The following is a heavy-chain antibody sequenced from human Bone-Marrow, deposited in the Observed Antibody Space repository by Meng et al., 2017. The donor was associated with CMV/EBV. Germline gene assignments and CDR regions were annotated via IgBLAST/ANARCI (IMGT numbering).Heavy chain of an antibody. CDR1: GFTFSSYD. D-gene: IGHD5-18*01. Sequence: ETLSLTCAASGFTFSSYDMHWVRQATGKGLEWVSAIGTAGDTYYPGSVKGRFTISRENAKNSLYLQMNSLRAGDTAVYYCARVDRYSYDYWGQGTLVTVSS. CDR2: IGTAGDT. J-gene: IGHJ4*02. V-gene: IGHV3-13*01. CDR3: ARVDRYSYDY.